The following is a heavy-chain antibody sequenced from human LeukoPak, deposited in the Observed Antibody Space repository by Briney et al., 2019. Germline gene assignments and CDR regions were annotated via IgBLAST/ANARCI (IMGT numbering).Heavy chain of an antibody. CDR2: INHSGST. Sequence: SETLSLTCAVYGGSFSGYYWGWIRQPPGKGLEWFGEINHSGSTNYNPSLKSRVTISVDTSKNQFSLKLSSVTAADTAVYYCASDYYDSSGYYVHYWGQGTLVTVSS. D-gene: IGHD3-22*01. V-gene: IGHV4-34*01. CDR1: GGSFSGYY. J-gene: IGHJ4*02. CDR3: ASDYYDSSGYYVHY.